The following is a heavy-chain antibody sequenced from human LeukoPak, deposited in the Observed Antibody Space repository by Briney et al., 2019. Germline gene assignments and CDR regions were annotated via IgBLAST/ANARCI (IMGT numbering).Heavy chain of an antibody. Sequence: GGSLRLSCAASGFTFSSYAMSWVRQAPGKGLEWVSAISGSGGSTYYADSVRGRFTISRDNSKNTLYLQMNSLRAEDTAVYYCARDSLYDFWSGYYYYGMDVWGQGTTVTVS. CDR2: ISGSGGST. CDR1: GFTFSSYA. D-gene: IGHD3-3*01. V-gene: IGHV3-23*01. CDR3: ARDSLYDFWSGYYYYGMDV. J-gene: IGHJ6*02.